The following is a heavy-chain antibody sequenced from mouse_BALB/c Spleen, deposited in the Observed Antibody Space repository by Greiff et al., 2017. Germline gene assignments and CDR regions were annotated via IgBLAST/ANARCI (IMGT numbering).Heavy chain of an antibody. V-gene: IGHV5-6-5*01. CDR2: ISSGGST. Sequence: EVKLVESGGGLVKPGGSLKLSCAASGFTFSSYAMSWVRQTPEKRLEWVASISSGGSTYYPDSVKGRFTISRDNAKNTLYLQMSSLKSEDTAMYYCARHGGTYDPYAMDYWGQGTSVTVSS. CDR1: GFTFSSYA. D-gene: IGHD2-3*01. J-gene: IGHJ4*01. CDR3: ARHGGTYDPYAMDY.